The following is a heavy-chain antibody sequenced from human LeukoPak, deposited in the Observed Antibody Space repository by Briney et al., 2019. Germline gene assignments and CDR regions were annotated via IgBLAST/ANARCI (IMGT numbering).Heavy chain of an antibody. CDR3: ARIGPAYYDFWSGPKYGMDV. CDR2: IIPIFGTS. J-gene: IGHJ6*02. Sequence: GASVKVSCKASGGTFSNYAITWVRQAPGQGLEWMGGIIPIFGTSNYAQKFQGRVTITADESTSTAYMELSSLRSEDTAVYYCARIGPAYYDFWSGPKYGMDVWGQGTTVIVFS. V-gene: IGHV1-69*13. D-gene: IGHD3-3*01. CDR1: GGTFSNYA.